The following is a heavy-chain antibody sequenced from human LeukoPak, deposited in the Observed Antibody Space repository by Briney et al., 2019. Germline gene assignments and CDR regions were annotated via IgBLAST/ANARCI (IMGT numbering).Heavy chain of an antibody. V-gene: IGHV1-2*06. Sequence: GASVKVSCKASGYTFTGYYMHWVRQAPGQGLEWMGRINPNSGGTNYAQKFQGRVTMTRDTSISTAYMELSRLRSDDTAVYYCASINSGSYYHDAFDIWGQGTMVTVSS. CDR2: INPNSGGT. CDR3: ASINSGSYYHDAFDI. D-gene: IGHD1-26*01. J-gene: IGHJ3*02. CDR1: GYTFTGYY.